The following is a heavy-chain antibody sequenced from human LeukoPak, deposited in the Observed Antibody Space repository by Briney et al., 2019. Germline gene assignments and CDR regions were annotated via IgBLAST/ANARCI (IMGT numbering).Heavy chain of an antibody. CDR2: ISSSGDSI. Sequence: GGSLRLSCAASGFTLSTYAMSWVRQAPGEGLEWVSYISSSGDSIYYVDSVKGRFTISRDNAGNSLYLQMNSLRAEDTAVYYCATDDYDSRGPDYWGQGTLVIVSS. V-gene: IGHV3-48*01. CDR1: GFTLSTYA. J-gene: IGHJ4*02. D-gene: IGHD3-22*01. CDR3: ATDDYDSRGPDY.